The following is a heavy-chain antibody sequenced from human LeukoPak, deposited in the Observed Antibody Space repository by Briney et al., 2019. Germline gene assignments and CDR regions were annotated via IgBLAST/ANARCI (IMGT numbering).Heavy chain of an antibody. Sequence: SETLSLTCTVSGGSISSGGYYWSWIRHHPGRGLEWTGYIYYSGSTNYNPSLNSRVTISVDTSKNQFSLRLSSVTAADTAIYYCARAVSGRFDYWGQGTLVTVSS. V-gene: IGHV4-61*08. D-gene: IGHD6-19*01. CDR2: IYYSGST. CDR1: GGSISSGGYY. J-gene: IGHJ4*02. CDR3: ARAVSGRFDY.